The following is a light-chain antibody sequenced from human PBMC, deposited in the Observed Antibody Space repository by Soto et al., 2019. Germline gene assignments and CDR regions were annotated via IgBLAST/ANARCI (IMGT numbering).Light chain of an antibody. V-gene: IGKV3-20*01. CDR1: QSVSSSY. Sequence: EIVLTQSPGTLSLSPGERATLSCRASQSVSSSYLAWYQQKPGQAPRLLIFAVSSRATGIPDRFSGTGSGTDFTLTISRLEPEDFAVYYCHQYGSAPWTFGQGTKVDIK. CDR3: HQYGSAPWT. CDR2: AVS. J-gene: IGKJ1*01.